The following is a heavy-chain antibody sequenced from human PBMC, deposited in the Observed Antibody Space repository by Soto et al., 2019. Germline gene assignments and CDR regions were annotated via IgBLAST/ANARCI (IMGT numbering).Heavy chain of an antibody. CDR3: ARRPYSSSPSNWYFDL. D-gene: IGHD6-6*01. J-gene: IGHJ2*01. CDR1: GGSISSSNYY. CDR2: VYYSGST. Sequence: QLQLQESGPGLVKPSETLSLTCTVSGGSISSSNYYWGSIRQPPGKGLEWIGTVYYSGSTYYNPYLKSRVTISLDTSKNQCSLRLSSVTAADTAVYYCARRPYSSSPSNWYFDLWGRGTLVSVSS. V-gene: IGHV4-39*01.